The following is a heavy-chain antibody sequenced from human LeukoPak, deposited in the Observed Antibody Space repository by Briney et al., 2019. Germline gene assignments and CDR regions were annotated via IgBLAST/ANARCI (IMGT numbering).Heavy chain of an antibody. Sequence: ASETLSLTCTVSGASISSHYWTWIRQPAGKGLEWIGRIHNSGTTNYNPSLKSRLTISVDTSRNQFSLKLTSVTAADKAVYYCARDRAGAGRGWGGDFDYWGQGTLVTASS. CDR1: GASISSHY. D-gene: IGHD6-13*01. CDR2: IHNSGTT. J-gene: IGHJ4*02. V-gene: IGHV4-4*07. CDR3: ARDRAGAGRGWGGDFDY.